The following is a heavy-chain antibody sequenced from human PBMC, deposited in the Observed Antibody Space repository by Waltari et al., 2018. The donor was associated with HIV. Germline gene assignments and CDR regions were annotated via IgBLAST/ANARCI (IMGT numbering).Heavy chain of an antibody. J-gene: IGHJ4*01. V-gene: IGHV3-15*01. Sequence: EVHLVESGGGLVKPGGSLRVSCTVSGFTFINAWMSWVRQAPGKGLEWLGRIKSKNECGTIDYAAPVKDRFTILRDDSKHTLYLEMSSLKIEDTGIYYCVTDAVAVPLDTAYWGQGTLVTVSS. CDR2: IKSKNECGTI. CDR3: VTDAVAVPLDTAY. CDR1: GFTFINAW. D-gene: IGHD2-21*01.